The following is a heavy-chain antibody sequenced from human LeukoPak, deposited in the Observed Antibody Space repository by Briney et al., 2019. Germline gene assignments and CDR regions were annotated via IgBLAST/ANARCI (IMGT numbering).Heavy chain of an antibody. CDR3: AKAGHYGSGSFYSYFDS. CDR1: GFTFSNYA. V-gene: IGHV3-23*01. CDR2: INYSGGDS. D-gene: IGHD3-10*01. J-gene: IGHJ4*02. Sequence: GGSLRLSCAASGFTFSNYAMTWVRQAPGRGLEWVSTINYSGGDSHYADSVKGRFTIPRDNSKNTLYVQMNSLRAEDTAVYYCAKAGHYGSGSFYSYFDSWGQGTLVTVSS.